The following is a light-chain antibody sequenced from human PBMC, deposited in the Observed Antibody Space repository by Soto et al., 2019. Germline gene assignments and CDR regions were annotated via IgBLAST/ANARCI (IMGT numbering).Light chain of an antibody. CDR3: QQRSNWPPYT. J-gene: IGKJ2*01. Sequence: EIVMTQSPATMSLSPGERATLSCRASQSVSSYLAWYQQKPGQAPRLLIYDASNRATGIPARFSGSGSGTDFSLTISSLDPEDFAVYYCQQRSNWPPYTFGQGTKGDIK. CDR2: DAS. CDR1: QSVSSY. V-gene: IGKV3-11*01.